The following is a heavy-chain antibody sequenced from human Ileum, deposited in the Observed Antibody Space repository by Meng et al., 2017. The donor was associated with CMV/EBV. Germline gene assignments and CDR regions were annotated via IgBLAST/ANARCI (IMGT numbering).Heavy chain of an antibody. Sequence: EVQLVQSGGGLVKPGGSLRLSCEVSGFSMSDYWMHLVRQTPGKGLMWLSRIRHDGSNIYYADSVKGRITISRDNAKNSLYLEINSLKVEDTAVYYCALEERRLASFDYWGQGILVTVSS. CDR1: GFSMSDYW. J-gene: IGHJ4*02. CDR2: IRHDGSNI. D-gene: IGHD3-9*01. V-gene: IGHV3-74*01. CDR3: ALEERRLASFDY.